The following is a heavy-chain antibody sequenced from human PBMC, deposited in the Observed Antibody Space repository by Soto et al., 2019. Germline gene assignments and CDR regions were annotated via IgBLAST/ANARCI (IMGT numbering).Heavy chain of an antibody. D-gene: IGHD3-16*01. V-gene: IGHV3-30*19. CDR1: GFTFRSYV. J-gene: IGHJ1*01. CDR2: TSYDGSNK. Sequence: QQQQVESGGGVVQPGTSLRVSCVASGFTFRSYVIHWVRQAPGKGLEWVALTSYDGSNKYYGDSVRGRFTISRDNSRNTVDLQMDSLTVEDTALYYCARWGTTGGLDVWGQGTLVSVSS. CDR3: ARWGTTGGLDV.